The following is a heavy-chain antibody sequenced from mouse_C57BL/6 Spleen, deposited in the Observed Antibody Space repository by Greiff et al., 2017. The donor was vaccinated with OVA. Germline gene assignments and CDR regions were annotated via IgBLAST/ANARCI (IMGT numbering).Heavy chain of an antibody. D-gene: IGHD3-2*02. Sequence: EVQLQQSGPELVKPGASVKIPCKASGYTFTDYNMDWVQQSHGKSLEWIGDINPNNGGTIYNQKFKGKATLTVDKSSSTAYMELRSLTSEDTAVYYCARGSSGYWFAYWGQGTLVTVSA. CDR3: ARGSSGYWFAY. CDR2: INPNNGGT. CDR1: GYTFTDYN. J-gene: IGHJ3*01. V-gene: IGHV1-18*01.